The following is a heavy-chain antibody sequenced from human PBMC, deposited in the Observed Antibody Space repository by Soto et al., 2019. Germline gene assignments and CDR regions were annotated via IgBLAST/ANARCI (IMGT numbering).Heavy chain of an antibody. J-gene: IGHJ4*02. D-gene: IGHD4-17*01. CDR2: ISETASYT. CDR1: GFTFSSHC. Sequence: EVQLVESGGGLVKPGGSLRLSCAASGFTFSSHCMDWVRQAPGKGLEWVASISETASYTYYADSVKGRFTISRDNAKNLLYLQLNSLRADDTAVYYWARGPDYCDEELDYWGQGTLVTVSS. V-gene: IGHV3-21*02. CDR3: ARGPDYCDEELDY.